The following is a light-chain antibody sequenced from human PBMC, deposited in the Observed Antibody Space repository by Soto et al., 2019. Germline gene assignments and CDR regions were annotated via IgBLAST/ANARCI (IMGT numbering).Light chain of an antibody. V-gene: IGKV1-27*01. CDR1: QGIRDD. CDR3: QTYNSAPLT. CDR2: TAS. J-gene: IGKJ4*01. Sequence: DIQMTQSPSSLSASVGDRVTITCRASQGIRDDLAWYQQKPGKLPELLIYTASTLQSGVPSRFSGSGSGTDFTLTISSLQPEDVATYYCQTYNSAPLTCGGGTKVEIK.